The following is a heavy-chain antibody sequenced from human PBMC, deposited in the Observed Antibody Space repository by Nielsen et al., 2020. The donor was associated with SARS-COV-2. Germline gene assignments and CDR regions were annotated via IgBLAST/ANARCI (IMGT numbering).Heavy chain of an antibody. CDR2: NYHSAKT. D-gene: IGHD2-15*01. J-gene: IGHJ4*02. Sequence: SETLSLTCSLSGGSMNFFYWSWIRQAPGTGLEWIAYNYHSAKTMYNSSLKSRVTMSVDTSKNQLSLRLTSVTAADTAVYYCARGRAPLRYWGQGILVTVSS. CDR1: GGSMNFFY. CDR3: ARGRAPLRY. V-gene: IGHV4-59*01.